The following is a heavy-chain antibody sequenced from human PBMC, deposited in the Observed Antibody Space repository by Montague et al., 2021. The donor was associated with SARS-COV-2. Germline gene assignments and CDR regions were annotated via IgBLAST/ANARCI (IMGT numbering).Heavy chain of an antibody. CDR3: ARAQVTLFGVLIMLPAAGAFDV. D-gene: IGHD3-3*01. CDR2: INHSGSS. J-gene: IGHJ3*01. Sequence: SETLSLTCAVSGGSFTGYYWTWIRQPPGKGLEWIGEINHSGSSNYNPSLESRVTMSVDTSKNQFSLRLNSVSAADTAVYYCARAQVTLFGVLIMLPAAGAFDVWGQGTTVTVSS. V-gene: IGHV4-34*01. CDR1: GGSFTGYY.